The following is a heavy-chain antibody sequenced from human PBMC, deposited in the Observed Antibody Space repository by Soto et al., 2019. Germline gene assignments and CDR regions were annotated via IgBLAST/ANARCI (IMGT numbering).Heavy chain of an antibody. D-gene: IGHD3-16*02. CDR1: GFTFSDHY. V-gene: IGHV3-7*04. CDR3: ARINDYVWGSYRSGGFDP. CDR2: INQDGTDK. Sequence: GGSLRLSCAASGFTFSDHYMDWVRQAPGKGLEWVANINQDGTDKYYVDSVKGRFTISRDNAKNSLYLQMNSLRADDTAVYYCARINDYVWGSYRSGGFDPWGQGTLVTVSS. J-gene: IGHJ5*02.